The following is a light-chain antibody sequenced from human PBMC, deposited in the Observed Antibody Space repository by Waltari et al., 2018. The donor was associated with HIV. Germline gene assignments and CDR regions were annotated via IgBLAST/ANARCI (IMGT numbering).Light chain of an antibody. CDR2: DVS. Sequence: QSPLTQPASVSGNPGQSVTITCTGTNIDVGNYNLVSWHQQHPGKAPKLLIYDVSKRPSGVSSRFSGSKSGYWASLTISGLLTEDESYYYCLTYVSDSGTWKFGGGTYLTV. V-gene: IGLV2-23*02. J-gene: IGLJ3*02. CDR1: NIDVGNYNL. CDR3: LTYVSDSGTWK.